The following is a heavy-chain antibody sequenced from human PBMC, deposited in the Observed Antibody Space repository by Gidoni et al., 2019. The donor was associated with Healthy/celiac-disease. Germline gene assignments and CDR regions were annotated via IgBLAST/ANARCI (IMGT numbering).Heavy chain of an antibody. J-gene: IGHJ5*02. CDR3: ARASGITMVRGVT. Sequence: QVQLVESGGGVVQPGRSLRLSSAASGFTFCSYAMLWVPQAPGKGLEWVAVISYDGSNKYYADSVKGRFTISRDNSKNTLYLQMNSLRAEDTAVYYCARASGITMVRGVTWGQGTLVTVSS. CDR2: ISYDGSNK. V-gene: IGHV3-30-3*01. D-gene: IGHD3-10*01. CDR1: GFTFCSYA.